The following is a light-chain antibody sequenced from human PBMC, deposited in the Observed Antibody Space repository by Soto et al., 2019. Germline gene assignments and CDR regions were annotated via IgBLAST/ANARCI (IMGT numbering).Light chain of an antibody. V-gene: IGKV1-5*03. CDR2: GAS. CDR1: QSISSW. CDR3: QQDNSFPIT. Sequence: DIKINLSPVTLSATVGDRVTITCRASQSISSWLAWYQQKPGKAPKLLIYGASSLESGVPPRFSGDGSETDFTLTISSLQPEDFATYYCQQDNSFPITFGQGTLLE. J-gene: IGKJ5*01.